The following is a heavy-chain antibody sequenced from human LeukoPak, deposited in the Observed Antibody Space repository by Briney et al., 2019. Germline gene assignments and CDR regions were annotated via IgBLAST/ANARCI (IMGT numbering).Heavy chain of an antibody. J-gene: IGHJ6*02. CDR3: AREAGSGSYYNDYYYYYGMDV. CDR1: GFTVSSNY. CDR2: IYSGGRT. D-gene: IGHD3-10*01. Sequence: GGSLRLSCAASGFTVSSNYMSWVRQAPGKGLEWVSVIYSGGRTYYADSVKGRFTISRDNSKNTLYLQVNSLRAEDMAVYYCAREAGSGSYYNDYYYYYGMDVWGQGTTVTVSS. V-gene: IGHV3-66*01.